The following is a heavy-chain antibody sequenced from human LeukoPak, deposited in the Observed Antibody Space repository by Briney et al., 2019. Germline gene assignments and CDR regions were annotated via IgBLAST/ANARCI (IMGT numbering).Heavy chain of an antibody. V-gene: IGHV4-4*07. CDR1: GGSISSDS. J-gene: IGHJ5*02. CDR3: AITLGYGRFDP. D-gene: IGHD1-1*01. Sequence: SETLSLTCTVSGGSISSDSCSWIRQSAGKGLEWIGHILASGSTNYNPSLKSRVTMSVDTSKNQFSLHLSSVTAADTAVYYCAITLGYGRFDPWGQGTLVTVSS. CDR2: ILASGST.